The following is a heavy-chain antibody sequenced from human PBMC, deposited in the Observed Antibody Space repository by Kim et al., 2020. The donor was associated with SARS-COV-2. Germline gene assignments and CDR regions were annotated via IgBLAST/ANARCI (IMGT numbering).Heavy chain of an antibody. D-gene: IGHD3-10*01. CDR2: INHSGST. V-gene: IGHV4-34*01. CDR1: GGSFSGYY. CDR3: ARGRYYGSGSYFSQRFDYYYGMDV. Sequence: SETLSLTCAVYGGSFSGYYWSWIRQPPGKGLEWIGEINHSGSTNYNPSLKSRVTISVDTSKNQFSLKLSSVTAADTAVYYCARGRYYGSGSYFSQRFDYYYGMDVWGQGTTVTVSS. J-gene: IGHJ6*02.